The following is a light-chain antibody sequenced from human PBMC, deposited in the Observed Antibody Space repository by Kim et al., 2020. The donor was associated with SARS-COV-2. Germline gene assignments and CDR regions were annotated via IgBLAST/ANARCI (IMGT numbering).Light chain of an antibody. CDR3: QQSNSPPFT. CDR1: QIIGTY. V-gene: IGKV1-39*01. Sequence: ASVGDRVTITCRASQIIGTYLNWYQQKPGEAPKLLIYDASNLQSGVPSRFNGRGSGTDFTLTISSLQREDSAAYYCQQSNSPPFTFGQGTKVDIK. J-gene: IGKJ2*01. CDR2: DAS.